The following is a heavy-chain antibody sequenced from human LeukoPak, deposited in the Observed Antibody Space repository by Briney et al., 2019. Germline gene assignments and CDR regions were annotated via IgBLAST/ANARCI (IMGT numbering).Heavy chain of an antibody. CDR3: ARVDTAMVHYYYYYYMDV. Sequence: SETLSLTCTVSGGSISSSSYYWGWIRQPPGKGLEWIGYIYYSGSTNYNPSLKSRVTISVDTSKNQFSLKLSSVTAADTAVYYCARVDTAMVHYYYYYYMDVWGKGTTVTVSS. D-gene: IGHD5-18*01. V-gene: IGHV4-61*05. CDR1: GGSISSSSYY. CDR2: IYYSGST. J-gene: IGHJ6*03.